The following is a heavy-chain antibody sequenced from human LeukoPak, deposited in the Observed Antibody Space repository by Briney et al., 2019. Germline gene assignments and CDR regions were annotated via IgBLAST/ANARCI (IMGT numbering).Heavy chain of an antibody. Sequence: ASVKVSCKASGYTFTSYGISWVRQAPGQGLEWMGWISAYNGNTNYAQKLQGRVTMTTDTSTSTAYMELRSLRSDDTAVYYCARDLEGSGSYRWENWFDPWGQGTLVTVSS. CDR1: GYTFTSYG. D-gene: IGHD3-10*01. CDR3: ARDLEGSGSYRWENWFDP. CDR2: ISAYNGNT. J-gene: IGHJ5*02. V-gene: IGHV1-18*01.